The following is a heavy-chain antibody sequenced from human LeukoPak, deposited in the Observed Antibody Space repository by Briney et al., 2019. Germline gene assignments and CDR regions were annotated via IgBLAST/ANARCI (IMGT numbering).Heavy chain of an antibody. J-gene: IGHJ4*02. CDR3: AKDVGHYYGSGSSFDY. CDR2: ISSSSSYI. V-gene: IGHV3-21*04. D-gene: IGHD3-10*01. Sequence: ETLSLTCTVSGGSISSYYWSWIRQAPGKGLEWVSSISSSSSYIYYADSVKGRFTISRDNAKNSLYLQMNSLRAEDTALYYCAKDVGHYYGSGSSFDYWGQGTLVTVSS. CDR1: GGSISSYY.